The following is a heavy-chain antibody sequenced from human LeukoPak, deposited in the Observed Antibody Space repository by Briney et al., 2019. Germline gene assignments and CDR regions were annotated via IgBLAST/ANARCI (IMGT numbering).Heavy chain of an antibody. CDR3: AKLSILAVATDY. J-gene: IGHJ4*02. Sequence: GGSLRLSCAASGFTFSSYAMSWVRQAPGKGLEWVSAISGSGGSTYYADSVKGRFTISRDNSKNTLYLQMSSLRAEDTAVYYCAKLSILAVATDYWGQGTLVTVSS. CDR2: ISGSGGST. D-gene: IGHD2-21*01. V-gene: IGHV3-23*01. CDR1: GFTFSSYA.